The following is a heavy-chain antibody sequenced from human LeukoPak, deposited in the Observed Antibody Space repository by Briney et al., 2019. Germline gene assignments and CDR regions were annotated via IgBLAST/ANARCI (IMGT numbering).Heavy chain of an antibody. D-gene: IGHD1-1*01. J-gene: IGHJ6*02. CDR3: ARDTTYYGMDV. Sequence: GGSLRLSCAASGFTVSSNYMSWVRQAPGEGLEWVSVTYSGGSTYYADSVKGRFTISRDNSKNTLYLQMNSLRAEDTAVYYCARDTTYYGMDVWGQGTTVTVSS. CDR2: TYSGGST. CDR1: GFTVSSNY. V-gene: IGHV3-53*01.